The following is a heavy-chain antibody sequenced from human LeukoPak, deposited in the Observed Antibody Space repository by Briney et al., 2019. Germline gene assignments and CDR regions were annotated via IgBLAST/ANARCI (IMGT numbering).Heavy chain of an antibody. Sequence: GGSLRLSCAASGFTVSNNYISWVRQAPGKRLEWVSVIYSGGNTYYADSVKVRFTISSDNSKNTLYLQMNSLRAEDTAVYYCAKTIVGVTNWFDRWGQGTLVTVSS. CDR1: GFTVSNNY. CDR2: IYSGGNT. V-gene: IGHV3-53*01. J-gene: IGHJ5*02. CDR3: AKTIVGVTNWFDR. D-gene: IGHD1-26*01.